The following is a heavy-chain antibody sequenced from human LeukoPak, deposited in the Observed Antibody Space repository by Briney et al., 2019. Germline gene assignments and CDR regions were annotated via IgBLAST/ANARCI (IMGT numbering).Heavy chain of an antibody. CDR1: GYTFTGYY. D-gene: IGHD6-13*01. J-gene: IGHJ4*02. Sequence: ASVKVSCKASGYTFTGYYMHWVRQAPGQGLGWMGWINPNSGGTNYAQKFQGRVTMTRDTSISTAYMELSRLRSDDRAVYYCARVDHRGYSSSWYVWGQGTLVTVSS. V-gene: IGHV1-2*02. CDR3: ARVDHRGYSSSWYV. CDR2: INPNSGGT.